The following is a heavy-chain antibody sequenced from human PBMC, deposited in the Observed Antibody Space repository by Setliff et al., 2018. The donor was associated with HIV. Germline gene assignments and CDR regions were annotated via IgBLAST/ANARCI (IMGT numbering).Heavy chain of an antibody. J-gene: IGHJ4*02. CDR1: GGALSAYY. CDR3: AASGALTDWTYY. CDR2: ISHSGST. D-gene: IGHD3-9*01. V-gene: IGHV4-34*01. Sequence: PSETLSLTCAVYGGALSAYYWSWIRQSPGKGLEWIGEISHSGSTKYNPSLRSRVTISVDTSKNQFSLKLISVTAADTAVYYCAASGALTDWTYYWGQGALVTVPQ.